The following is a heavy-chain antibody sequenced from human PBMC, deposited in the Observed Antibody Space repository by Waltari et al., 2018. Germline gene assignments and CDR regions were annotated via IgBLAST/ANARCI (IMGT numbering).Heavy chain of an antibody. J-gene: IGHJ6*02. CDR2: RYYMSNWYN. CDR3: ASGGSAMDL. CDR1: GDSVSSNSAA. V-gene: IGHV6-1*01. Sequence: QVQLQQSGPGLVKPSQTLSLTCAISGDSVSSNSAAWNWIRQSPSRGLEWLGRRYYMSNWYNDYAVSVKSRIIIDPDTSNHQFSLQLNSVTPEDSAAYYCASGGSAMDLWGQVTTVTVSS. D-gene: IGHD3-16*01.